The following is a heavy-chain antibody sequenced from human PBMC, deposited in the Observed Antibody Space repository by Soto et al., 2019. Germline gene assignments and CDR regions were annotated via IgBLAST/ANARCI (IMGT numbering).Heavy chain of an antibody. CDR3: ARGAWASAFDI. CDR1: GGSISSYY. J-gene: IGHJ3*02. CDR2: IYYSGIT. Sequence: QVQLQESGPGLVKPSETLSLTCTVSGGSISSYYWSWIRQPPGKGLEWIGYIYYSGITNYNPSLESRVTISVETSKTQFSLKLSSVTAADTAVYYCARGAWASAFDIWGQGTMVTVSS. V-gene: IGHV4-59*08. D-gene: IGHD7-27*01.